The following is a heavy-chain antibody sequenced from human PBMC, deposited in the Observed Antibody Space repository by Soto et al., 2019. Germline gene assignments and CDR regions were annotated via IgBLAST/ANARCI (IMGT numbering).Heavy chain of an antibody. CDR1: RFTFNNYA. CDR3: AKDYTCSGGSCYLFDY. D-gene: IGHD2-15*01. V-gene: IGHV3-23*01. J-gene: IGHJ4*02. CDR2: ISSTGDRT. Sequence: GGSLRLSCAASRFTFNNYAMSWVRQAPGKGLEWVSGISSTGDRTNYADSVKGRFTISRDNSKNTLYLQMNSLRDEDTAVYYCAKDYTCSGGSCYLFDYLGQGTLVTVSS.